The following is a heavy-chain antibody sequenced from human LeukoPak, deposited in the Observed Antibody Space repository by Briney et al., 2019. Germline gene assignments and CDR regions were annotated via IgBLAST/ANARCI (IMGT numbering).Heavy chain of an antibody. CDR2: IKSKTAGGTT. J-gene: IGHJ4*02. CDR1: GFTFSNAW. V-gene: IGHV3-15*01. D-gene: IGHD1-26*01. CDR3: TTGESMVGTTIHVRWAD. Sequence: GGSLRLSCAASGFTFSNAWMTWVRQAPGKGLEWVGRIKSKTAGGTTDYAAPVKGRFTISRDDSKNTLYLQMNSLKTEDTAVYYCTTGESMVGTTIHVRWADWGQGTLVTVSS.